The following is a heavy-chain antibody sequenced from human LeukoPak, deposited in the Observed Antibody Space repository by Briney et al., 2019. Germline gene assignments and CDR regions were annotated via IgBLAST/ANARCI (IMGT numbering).Heavy chain of an antibody. Sequence: SETLSLTCAVYGGSFSGYYWSWIRQPPGKGLEWIGEINHSGSTNYNPSLKSRITISVDTSKNQFSLKLSSVTAADTAVYYCARDNVMDVWGQGTTVTVSS. CDR1: GGSFSGYY. D-gene: IGHD2-8*01. CDR3: ARDNVMDV. J-gene: IGHJ6*02. CDR2: INHSGST. V-gene: IGHV4-34*01.